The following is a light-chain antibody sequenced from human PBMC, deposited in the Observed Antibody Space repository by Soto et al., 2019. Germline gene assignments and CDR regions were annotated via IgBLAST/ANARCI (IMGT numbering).Light chain of an antibody. CDR2: GAS. Sequence: EMVLTQSPGTLSLSPGERATLSCRASQSVFSSYFAWAQQKPGQSPRLLIFGASSRATGIPDRFSGSGSGTDFTLTISRLEHEDFAVYYCQQYRSSPLPFGGGTKVEI. CDR3: QQYRSSPLP. J-gene: IGKJ4*01. V-gene: IGKV3-20*01. CDR1: QSVFSSY.